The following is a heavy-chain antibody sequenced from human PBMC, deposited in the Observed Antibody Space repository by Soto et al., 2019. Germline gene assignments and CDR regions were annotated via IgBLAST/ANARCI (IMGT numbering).Heavy chain of an antibody. CDR3: ARLNYYYYGMDV. CDR1: GYTFTSYA. CDR2: INAGNGNT. Sequence: ASLKVSCKASGYTFTSYAMHWVRQAPGQRLEWMGWINAGNGNTKYSQKFQGRVTITRDTSESTAYMELSSLRSEDTAVYYCARLNYYYYGMDVWGQGTKVTVSS. J-gene: IGHJ6*02. V-gene: IGHV1-3*01.